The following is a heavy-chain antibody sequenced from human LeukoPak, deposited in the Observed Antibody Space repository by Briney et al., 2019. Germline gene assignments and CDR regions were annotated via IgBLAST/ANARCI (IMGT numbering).Heavy chain of an antibody. CDR1: GGSVSSGSYY. D-gene: IGHD4-17*01. CDR2: IYYSGST. J-gene: IGHJ3*02. V-gene: IGHV4-61*01. CDR3: ARLDYGDYSLIGGYDAFDI. Sequence: SETLSLTCTVSGGSVSSGSYYWSWIRQPPGKGLEWIGYIYYSGSTNYNPSLKSRVTISVDTSKNQFSLKLSSVTAADTAVYYCARLDYGDYSLIGGYDAFDIWGQGTMVTVSS.